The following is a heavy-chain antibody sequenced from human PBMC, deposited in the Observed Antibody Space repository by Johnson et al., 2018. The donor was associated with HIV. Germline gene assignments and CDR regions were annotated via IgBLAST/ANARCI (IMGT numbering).Heavy chain of an antibody. D-gene: IGHD6-6*01. CDR3: AALKGPRLHIAARRPDAFDI. Sequence: QVQLVESGGGLVKPGGSLRLSCAAPGLTFSDYYMTWIRQAPGKGLEWVSFISSSGSTKYYADSVKGRFTISRDNAKNPLYLQMNSLRAEGTAVYYCAALKGPRLHIAARRPDAFDIWGQGTMVTVSS. CDR1: GLTFSDYY. V-gene: IGHV3-11*04. CDR2: ISSSGSTK. J-gene: IGHJ3*02.